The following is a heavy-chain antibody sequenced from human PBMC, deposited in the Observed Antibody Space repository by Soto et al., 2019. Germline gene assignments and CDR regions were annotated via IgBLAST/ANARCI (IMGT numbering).Heavy chain of an antibody. D-gene: IGHD5-18*01. CDR3: ARISAETTLVDGFGF. Sequence: LRLSCAASGFTFSDYQMTWVRQAPGKGLEGVTYISQTGNQRVYGDSVKGRFTISRDNAKNSLYLQMNSLRAEDTAVYYCARISAETTLVDGFGFWGRGTTVTVSS. CDR2: ISQTGNQR. J-gene: IGHJ6*02. V-gene: IGHV3-11*01. CDR1: GFTFSDYQ.